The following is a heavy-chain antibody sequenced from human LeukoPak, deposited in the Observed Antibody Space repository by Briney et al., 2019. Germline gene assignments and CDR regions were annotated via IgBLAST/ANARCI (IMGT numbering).Heavy chain of an antibody. Sequence: PGGSLRLSCAASGLTFSTSDMHWVRQAPGKGLEWVSFIQYDGSHENYSDSVKGRFSISRDNARNTLYLQMNSLRAEDTAFYYCAKGSAQYYFDSWGQGTLVTVSS. CDR3: AKGSAQYYFDS. V-gene: IGHV3-30*02. CDR2: IQYDGSHE. D-gene: IGHD3-10*01. CDR1: GLTFSTSD. J-gene: IGHJ4*02.